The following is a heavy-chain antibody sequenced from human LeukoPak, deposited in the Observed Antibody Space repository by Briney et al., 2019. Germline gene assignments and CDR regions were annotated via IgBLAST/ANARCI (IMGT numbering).Heavy chain of an antibody. D-gene: IGHD3-22*01. Sequence: PGGSLRLSCAASGFTFSDYYMSWVRQAPGKGLEWVSVIYSGGSTYYADSVKGRFTISRDNSKNTLYLQMNSLRAEDTAVYYCALILYYYDSSGYSPPDYWGQGTLVTVSS. CDR1: GFTFSDYY. CDR2: IYSGGST. CDR3: ALILYYYDSSGYSPPDY. J-gene: IGHJ4*02. V-gene: IGHV3-66*01.